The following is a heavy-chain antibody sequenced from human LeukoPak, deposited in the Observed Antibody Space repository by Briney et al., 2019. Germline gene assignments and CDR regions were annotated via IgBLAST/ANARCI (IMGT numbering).Heavy chain of an antibody. CDR2: IYYSGST. CDR1: GGSISSGGYY. J-gene: IGHJ4*01. D-gene: IGHD6-19*01. V-gene: IGHV4-31*03. Sequence: PQTLSLTCTVSGGSISSGGYYWSWLRQHPGKGLEWIGYIYYSGSTYYNPSLKSRVTISVDTSKNQFSLKLSSVTAADTAVYYCARGGVAGDFDYWGHGTLVTVSS. CDR3: ARGGVAGDFDY.